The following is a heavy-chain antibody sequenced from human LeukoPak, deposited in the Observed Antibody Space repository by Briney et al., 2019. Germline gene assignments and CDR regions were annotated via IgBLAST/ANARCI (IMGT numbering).Heavy chain of an antibody. J-gene: IGHJ4*02. V-gene: IGHV3-23*01. CDR3: AKGFHSSGYYYSSFDY. D-gene: IGHD3-22*01. CDR2: MSGRGDRT. CDR1: AFTFSGYA. Sequence: GGSLRLSCAASAFTFSGYAMSWVRQAPGKGLEWVSAMSGRGDRTYYADSVKGRFTISRDNSKNTLYLQMDSLRAEDTAVYYCAKGFHSSGYYYSSFDYWGQGTLVTVSS.